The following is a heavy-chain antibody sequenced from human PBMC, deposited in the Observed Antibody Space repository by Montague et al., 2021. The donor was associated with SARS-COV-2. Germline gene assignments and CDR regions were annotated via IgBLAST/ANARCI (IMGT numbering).Heavy chain of an antibody. Sequence: SLRLSCAASGFTFSSYAMHWVRQAPGKGLEWVAVISCDGSNKYYADSVKGRFTISRDNSKNTLYLQMNSLRAEDTAVYYCARAAQKQYVLLWFGELLHDAFDIWGQGTMVTVSS. V-gene: IGHV3-30-3*01. J-gene: IGHJ3*02. CDR2: ISCDGSNK. D-gene: IGHD3-10*01. CDR3: ARAAQKQYVLLWFGELLHDAFDI. CDR1: GFTFSSYA.